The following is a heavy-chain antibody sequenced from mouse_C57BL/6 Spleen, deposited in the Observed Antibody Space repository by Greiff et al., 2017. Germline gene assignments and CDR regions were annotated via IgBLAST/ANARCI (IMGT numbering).Heavy chain of an antibody. J-gene: IGHJ2*01. CDR3: ASDGY. Sequence: VQLQQPGAELVKPGASVKLSCKASGYTFTSYWMQWVKQRPGQGLEWIGEIDPSDSYTNYNHKFKGKATLTVDTSSSTAYMQLSSLTSEDSAVYYCASDGYWGKGTTLTVSS. CDR1: GYTFTSYW. V-gene: IGHV1-50*01. D-gene: IGHD2-3*01. CDR2: IDPSDSYT.